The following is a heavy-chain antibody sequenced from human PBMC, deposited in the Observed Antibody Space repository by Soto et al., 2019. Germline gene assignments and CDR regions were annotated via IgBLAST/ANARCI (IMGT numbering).Heavy chain of an antibody. J-gene: IGHJ6*02. CDR3: ARDYETSSAGYYYYGMDV. V-gene: IGHV3-30*09. CDR1: GFTFRSYA. D-gene: IGHD3-9*01. Sequence: QVQLVESGGGVVQPGRSLRLSCGASGFTFRSYAMHWVRQAPGKGLEWVVTISHDGNIKYYADSVKGRFAISRDNSMNAMFLQMDSLRPEDTARYYCARDYETSSAGYYYYGMDVWGHGTTVTVSS. CDR2: ISHDGNIK.